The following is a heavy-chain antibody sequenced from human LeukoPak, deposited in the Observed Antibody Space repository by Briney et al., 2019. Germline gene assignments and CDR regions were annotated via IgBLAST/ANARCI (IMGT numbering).Heavy chain of an antibody. CDR1: GFTFSSYA. Sequence: GSLRLSCAASGFTFSSYAMSWGRQAPGKGLEWVSAISGSGGSTYYADSVKGRFTISRDNSKNTLYLQMNSLRAEDTAVYYCAKDPRIEQWLYGMDVWGKGTTVTVSS. J-gene: IGHJ6*04. V-gene: IGHV3-23*01. CDR2: ISGSGGST. CDR3: AKDPRIEQWLYGMDV. D-gene: IGHD6-19*01.